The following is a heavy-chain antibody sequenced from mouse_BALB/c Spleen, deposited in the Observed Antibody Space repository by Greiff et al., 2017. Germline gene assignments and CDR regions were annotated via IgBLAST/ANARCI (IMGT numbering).Heavy chain of an antibody. Sequence: EVQLQQSGTVLARPGASVKMSCKASGYSFTSYWMHWVKQRPGQGLEWIGAIYPGNSDTSYNQKFKGKAKLTAVTSASTAYMELSSLTNEDSAVYYCTTITTVVAKGYWGQGTTLTVSS. CDR2: IYPGNSDT. V-gene: IGHV1-5*01. CDR3: TTITTVVAKGY. J-gene: IGHJ2*01. CDR1: GYSFTSYW. D-gene: IGHD1-1*01.